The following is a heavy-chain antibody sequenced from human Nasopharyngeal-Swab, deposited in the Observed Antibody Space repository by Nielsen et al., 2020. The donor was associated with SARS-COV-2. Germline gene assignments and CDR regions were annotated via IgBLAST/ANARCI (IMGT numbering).Heavy chain of an antibody. CDR1: GFTFSSYS. D-gene: IGHD1-26*01. V-gene: IGHV3-53*04. Sequence: GGSLRLSCAASGFTFSSYSMNWVRQAPGKGLEWVSVIYSGGSTYYADSVKGRFTISRHNSKNTLYLQMNSLRAEDTAVYYCARDLGSSGSSVSLDVWGKGTTVTVSS. CDR2: IYSGGST. J-gene: IGHJ6*04. CDR3: ARDLGSSGSSVSLDV.